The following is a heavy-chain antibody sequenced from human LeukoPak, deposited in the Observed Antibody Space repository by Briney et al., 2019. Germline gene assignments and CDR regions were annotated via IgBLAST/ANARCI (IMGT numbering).Heavy chain of an antibody. V-gene: IGHV3-23*01. CDR1: GFTFSSYA. J-gene: IGHJ6*02. CDR2: IGGSGGST. Sequence: PGGSLRLSCAASGFTFSSYAMSWVRQAPGKGLEWVSAIGGSGGSTYYADSVKGRFTISRDNSKNTLYLQMNSLRAEDTAVYYCAKVGDFWSGYYTIEYYYYYYGMDVWGQGTTVTVSS. CDR3: AKVGDFWSGYYTIEYYYYYYGMDV. D-gene: IGHD3-3*01.